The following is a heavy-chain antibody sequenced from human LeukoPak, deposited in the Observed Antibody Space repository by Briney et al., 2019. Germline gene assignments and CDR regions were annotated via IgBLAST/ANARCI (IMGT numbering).Heavy chain of an antibody. CDR2: IYYSGST. Sequence: SETLSLTCAVYGGSFSGYYWSWIRQPPGKGLEWIGYIYYSGSTYFNPSLKSRVTISVDTSKNQFSLRLSSVTAADTAVYYCAREVMVSEYYFDYWGQGTLVTVSS. CDR1: GGSFSGYY. D-gene: IGHD2-8*01. CDR3: AREVMVSEYYFDY. J-gene: IGHJ4*02. V-gene: IGHV4-30-4*01.